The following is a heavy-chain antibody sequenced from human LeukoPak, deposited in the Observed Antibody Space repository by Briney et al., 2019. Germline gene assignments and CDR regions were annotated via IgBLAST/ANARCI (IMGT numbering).Heavy chain of an antibody. CDR3: ATGAPKVTTAFANY. J-gene: IGHJ4*02. Sequence: GESLKISCRGSGYSSSNHWIIWVRQMPGKGLEWMGRIDPSDSYTKYSPSFEGHVTISVDKSISTAFLQWNSLKASDSAMYYCATGAPKVTTAFANYWGQGTQVAVSS. D-gene: IGHD4-17*01. V-gene: IGHV5-10-1*01. CDR2: IDPSDSYT. CDR1: GYSSSNHW.